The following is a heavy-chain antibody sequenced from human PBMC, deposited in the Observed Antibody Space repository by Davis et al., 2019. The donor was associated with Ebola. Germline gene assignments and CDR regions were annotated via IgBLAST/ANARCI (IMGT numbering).Heavy chain of an antibody. CDR1: GFTFSSYG. D-gene: IGHD2-2*03. V-gene: IGHV3-33*06. CDR3: AKDRMDIVVVPAASLDWFDP. J-gene: IGHJ5*02. CDR2: IWYDGSNK. Sequence: GESLKISCAASGFTFSSYGMHWVRQAPGKGLEWVAVIWYDGSNKYYADSVKGRFTISRDNSKNTLYLQMNSLRAEDTAVYYCAKDRMDIVVVPAASLDWFDPWGQGTLVTVSS.